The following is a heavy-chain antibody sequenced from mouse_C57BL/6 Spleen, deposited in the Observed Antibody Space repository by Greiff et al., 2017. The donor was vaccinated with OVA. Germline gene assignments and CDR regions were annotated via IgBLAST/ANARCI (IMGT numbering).Heavy chain of an antibody. V-gene: IGHV5-4*01. CDR3: ARDYYGRVWYFDV. D-gene: IGHD1-1*01. CDR2: ISDGGSYT. Sequence: EVKLEESGGGLVKPGGSLKLSCAASGFTFSSYAMSWVRQTPEKRLEWVATISDGGSYTYYPDNVKGRFTISRDNAKNNLYLQMSHLKSEDTAMYYCARDYYGRVWYFDVWGTGTTVTVSS. CDR1: GFTFSSYA. J-gene: IGHJ1*03.